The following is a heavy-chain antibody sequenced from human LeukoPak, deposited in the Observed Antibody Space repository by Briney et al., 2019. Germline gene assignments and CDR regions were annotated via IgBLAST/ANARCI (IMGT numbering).Heavy chain of an antibody. J-gene: IGHJ4*02. Sequence: GASVKVSCKASGYTFTGYYMHWVRQAPGQGLEWMGWINPNSGGTYYAQKFQGRVTMTRDTSISTAYMELSRLRSDDTAVYYCARGRRIAGISPGVLFDYWGQGTLVTVSS. CDR1: GYTFTGYY. CDR2: INPNSGGT. CDR3: ARGRRIAGISPGVLFDY. D-gene: IGHD1-14*01. V-gene: IGHV1-2*02.